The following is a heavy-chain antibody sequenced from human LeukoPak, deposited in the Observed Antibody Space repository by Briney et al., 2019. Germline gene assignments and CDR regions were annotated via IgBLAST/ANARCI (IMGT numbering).Heavy chain of an antibody. D-gene: IGHD5-18*01. CDR2: IWYDGSNK. CDR3: ARMGYSYGYPYYYGMDV. J-gene: IGHJ6*02. CDR1: GFTFSSYG. Sequence: PGGSLRLSCAASGFTFSSYGMHWVRQAPGKGLEWVAVIWYDGSNKYYADSVKGRFTISRDNSKNTLYLQMNSLRAEDTAVYYCARMGYSYGYPYYYGMDVWGLGTTVTVSS. V-gene: IGHV3-33*01.